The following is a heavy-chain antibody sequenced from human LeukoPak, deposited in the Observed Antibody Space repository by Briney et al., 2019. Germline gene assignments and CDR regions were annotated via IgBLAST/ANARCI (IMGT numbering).Heavy chain of an antibody. CDR3: AREGNYYDSSGPPYFQH. D-gene: IGHD3-22*01. Sequence: SETLSLTCTVSGGSISSGSHYWSWIRQPAGKGLEWIGRIYTSGSTNYNPSLKSRVTISVDTSKNQFSLKLSSVTAADTAVYYCAREGNYYDSSGPPYFQHWGQGTLVTVSS. CDR1: GGSISSGSHY. V-gene: IGHV4-61*02. CDR2: IYTSGST. J-gene: IGHJ1*01.